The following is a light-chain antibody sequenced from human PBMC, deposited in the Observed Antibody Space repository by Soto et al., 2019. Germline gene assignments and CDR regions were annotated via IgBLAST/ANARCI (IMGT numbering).Light chain of an antibody. Sequence: EIVLTQSPGTLSLSPWERATLSCRASQSVSSSYLVWHQQKPGQAPRLLIYGASSRATGIPDRFSGSGSGTDFTLTISRLEPEDFAVYYCQQYGSSPLTFGQGTRLEIK. CDR1: QSVSSSY. J-gene: IGKJ5*01. CDR2: GAS. V-gene: IGKV3-20*01. CDR3: QQYGSSPLT.